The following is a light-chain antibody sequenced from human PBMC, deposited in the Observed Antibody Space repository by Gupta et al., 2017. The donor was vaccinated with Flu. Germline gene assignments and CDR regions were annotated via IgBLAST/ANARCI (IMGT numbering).Light chain of an antibody. CDR3: QQSDSTPPRT. J-gene: IGKJ4*01. CDR1: QSISSY. V-gene: IGKV1-39*01. Sequence: DIQMTQSPSSLSASVGDRVTITCRASQSISSYLNWYQQKPGKAPKLLIYAASSWQSGVPSRFSGSGSGTDFTLTISSLQPEDFAAYYCQQSDSTPPRTFGGGTKVEIK. CDR2: AAS.